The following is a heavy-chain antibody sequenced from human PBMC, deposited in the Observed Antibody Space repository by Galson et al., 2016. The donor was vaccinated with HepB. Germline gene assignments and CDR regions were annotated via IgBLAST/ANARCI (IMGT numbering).Heavy chain of an antibody. CDR1: GFTFSSYA. Sequence: SLRLSCAASGFTFSSYAMHRVRQAPGKGLEWVAVISYDGSKKYYADSVRGRFTISRDNSKNTLYLQVSSLRAEDTAVYHCARGATTVTTLRVYWGQGTLVTVSS. D-gene: IGHD4-17*01. J-gene: IGHJ4*02. V-gene: IGHV3-30-3*01. CDR2: ISYDGSKK. CDR3: ARGATTVTTLRVY.